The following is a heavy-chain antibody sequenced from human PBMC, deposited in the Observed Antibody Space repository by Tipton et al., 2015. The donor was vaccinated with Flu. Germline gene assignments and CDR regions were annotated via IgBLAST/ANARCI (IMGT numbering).Heavy chain of an antibody. CDR1: GGSISSYY. V-gene: IGHV4-59*01. Sequence: TLSLTCTVSGGSISSYYWSWIRQPPGKGLEWIGYIYYSGSTNYNPSLKSRATISVDTSKNQFSLKLSSVTAADTAVYYCASSLGSSSWMDAFDIWGQGTMVTVSS. CDR2: IYYSGST. J-gene: IGHJ3*02. CDR3: ASSLGSSSWMDAFDI. D-gene: IGHD6-13*01.